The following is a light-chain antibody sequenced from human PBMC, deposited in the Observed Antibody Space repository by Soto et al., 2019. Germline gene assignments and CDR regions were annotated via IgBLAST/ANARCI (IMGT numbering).Light chain of an antibody. CDR1: QGISSW. Sequence: DIQMTQTPSFVSASLGDRVTITCRASQGISSWLAWYQQKPGKAPRLLIYGASSLESGVPSRFSGSGSGTEFTLTISSLQPDDFATYYCQQYNSYPLTFGPGTKVDIK. CDR3: QQYNSYPLT. J-gene: IGKJ3*01. CDR2: GAS. V-gene: IGKV1D-16*01.